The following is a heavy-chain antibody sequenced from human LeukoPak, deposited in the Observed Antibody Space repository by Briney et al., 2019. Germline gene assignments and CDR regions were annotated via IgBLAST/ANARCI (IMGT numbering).Heavy chain of an antibody. CDR1: GYPIGLDYY. J-gene: IGHJ5*02. CDR3: ARAHSAYESCNRYPNRRYLDP. Sequence: PETLSLTCKVSGYPIGLDYYWVWIRQAPGRGLQWFGGFLRGRIQYNSAHKSRDTISIAASKSLFTVRMWRVTAAYTDMYFFARAHSAYESCNRYPNRRYLDPWGQGALVTVAS. D-gene: IGHD2/OR15-2a*01. CDR2: FLRGRI. V-gene: IGHV4-38-2*02.